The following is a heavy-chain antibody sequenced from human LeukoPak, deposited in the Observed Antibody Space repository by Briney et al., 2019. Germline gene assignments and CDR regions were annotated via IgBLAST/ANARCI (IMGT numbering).Heavy chain of an antibody. D-gene: IGHD2-2*02. CDR2: INHSGST. J-gene: IGHJ5*02. CDR1: GGSFSGHY. V-gene: IGHV4-34*01. CDR3: ARGGGIYCSSTSCYTNWFDP. Sequence: SETLSLTCAVYGGSFSGHYWSWIRQPPGKGLEWIGEINHSGSTNYNPSLKSRVTISVDTSKNQFSLKLSSVTAADTAVYYCARGGGIYCSSTSCYTNWFDPWGQGTLVTVSS.